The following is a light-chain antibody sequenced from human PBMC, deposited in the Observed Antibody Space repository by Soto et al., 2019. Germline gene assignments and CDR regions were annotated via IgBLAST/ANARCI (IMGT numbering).Light chain of an antibody. Sequence: QSALTQPASVAGSPGQSITIACTGTSSDVGGYNYVSWYQLHPGKAPRLVIYDVSIRPPAVSDRFSGSTSGNTASLTTSGLQAEDEADYYCSSYTATRTVVFGGGTKLTVL. CDR2: DVS. CDR1: SSDVGGYNY. J-gene: IGLJ3*02. CDR3: SSYTATRTVV. V-gene: IGLV2-14*03.